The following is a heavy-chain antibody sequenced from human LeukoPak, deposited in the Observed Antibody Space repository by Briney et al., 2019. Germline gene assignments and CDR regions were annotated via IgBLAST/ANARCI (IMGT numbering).Heavy chain of an antibody. CDR3: AKDADPYGSGSYDC. Sequence: TGGSLRLSCAASGFTFDDYAMHWVRQAPGKGLEWVSGISWNSGSIGYADSVKGRFTISRDNAKNSLYLQMNSLRAEDMALYYCAKDADPYGSGSYDCWGQGTLVTVSS. CDR1: GFTFDDYA. V-gene: IGHV3-9*03. CDR2: ISWNSGSI. J-gene: IGHJ4*02. D-gene: IGHD1-26*01.